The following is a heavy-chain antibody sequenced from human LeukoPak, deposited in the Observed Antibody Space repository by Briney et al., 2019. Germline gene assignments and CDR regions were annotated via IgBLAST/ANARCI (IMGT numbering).Heavy chain of an antibody. CDR3: ARDRNSGSSLDI. V-gene: IGHV1-2*02. D-gene: IGHD6-6*01. CDR2: IYPYSGDT. J-gene: IGHJ3*02. Sequence: ASVKVSCKASGYIFIDYYIHWVRQAPGQGLEWMGWIYPYSGDTNYAQNFQGRVTMTRDTSISTAYMELSSLKSDDTAVYYCARDRNSGSSLDIWGQGTMLTVSS. CDR1: GYIFIDYY.